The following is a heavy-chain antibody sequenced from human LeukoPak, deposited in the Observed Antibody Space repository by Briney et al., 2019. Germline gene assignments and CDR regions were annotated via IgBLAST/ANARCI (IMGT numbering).Heavy chain of an antibody. V-gene: IGHV3-7*01. J-gene: IGHJ5*02. Sequence: GGSLRLSCAASGFTFSSYWMSWVRQAPGKGLERVANIKQDGSEKYYVDSVKGRFTTSRDNAKNSLYLQMNSLRAEDTAVYYCARDLYCSSTSCSTWWFDPWGQGTLVTVSS. D-gene: IGHD2-2*01. CDR3: ARDLYCSSTSCSTWWFDP. CDR1: GFTFSSYW. CDR2: IKQDGSEK.